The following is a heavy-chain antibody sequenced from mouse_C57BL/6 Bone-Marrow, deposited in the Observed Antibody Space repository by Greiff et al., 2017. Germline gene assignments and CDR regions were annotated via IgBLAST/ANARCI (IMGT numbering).Heavy chain of an antibody. CDR2: INPSNGGT. CDR3: ARSPITTVVATDY. V-gene: IGHV1-53*01. CDR1: GYTFTSYW. D-gene: IGHD1-1*01. J-gene: IGHJ2*01. Sequence: VQLQQPGTELVKPGASVKLSCKASGYTFTSYWMHWVKQRPGQGLEWIGNINPSNGGTNYNEKFKSKATLTVDKSSSTAYMQLSSLTSEDSAVYYGARSPITTVVATDYWGQGTTLTVSS.